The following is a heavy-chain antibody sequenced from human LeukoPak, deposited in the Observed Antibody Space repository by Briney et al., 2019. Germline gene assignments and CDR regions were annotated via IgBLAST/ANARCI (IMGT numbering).Heavy chain of an antibody. Sequence: GGSLRLSCAASGFTFSSYGMHWVRQAPGKGLEWVAVISYDGSNKYYADSVKGRFTISRDNSKNTLYLQMNSLRAEDTAVYYCANYWSGYSAYYYYGMDVWGQGTTVTVSS. CDR2: ISYDGSNK. V-gene: IGHV3-30*18. CDR1: GFTFSSYG. CDR3: ANYWSGYSAYYYYGMDV. J-gene: IGHJ6*02. D-gene: IGHD3-3*01.